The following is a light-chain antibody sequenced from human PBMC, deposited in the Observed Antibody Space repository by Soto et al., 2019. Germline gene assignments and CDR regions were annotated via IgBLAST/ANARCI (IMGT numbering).Light chain of an antibody. CDR3: SSYAGSNSFVV. CDR1: SSDVGGYNY. CDR2: GVS. Sequence: QSVLTQPPSASGSPGQSVTISCTGTSSDVGGYNYVSWYQQHPGKAPKLMIYGVSKRPSGVPDRFSGSKSGTTASLTVSGLQAEDEADYCCSSYAGSNSFVVFGGGTKLTVL. J-gene: IGLJ2*01. V-gene: IGLV2-8*01.